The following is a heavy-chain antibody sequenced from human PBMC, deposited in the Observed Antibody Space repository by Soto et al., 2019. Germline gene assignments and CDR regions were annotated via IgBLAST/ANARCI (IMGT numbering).Heavy chain of an antibody. CDR3: ARSTPEIYYDSSGYAHYGMDV. D-gene: IGHD3-22*01. V-gene: IGHV4-34*01. CDR2: INHSGST. CDR1: GGSFSGYY. Sequence: QVQLQQWGAGLLKPSETLSLTCAVYGGSFSGYYWSWIRQPPGKGLEWIGEINHSGSTNYNPSLKSRVTISVDTSKNQFSLKLSSVTAADTAVYYCARSTPEIYYDSSGYAHYGMDVWGQGTTVTVSS. J-gene: IGHJ6*02.